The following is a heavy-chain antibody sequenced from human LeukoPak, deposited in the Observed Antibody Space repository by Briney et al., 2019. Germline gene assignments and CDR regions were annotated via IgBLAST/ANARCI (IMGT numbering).Heavy chain of an antibody. Sequence: GGSLRLSCAASGFTFSDYYMSWIRQAPGKGLEWVSAISGSGGSTYYADSVKGRFTISRDNSKNTLYLQMNSLRAEDTAVYYCAKGSHVLLWFGELLGAFDIWGQGTMVTVSS. CDR1: GFTFSDYY. J-gene: IGHJ3*02. V-gene: IGHV3-23*01. CDR3: AKGSHVLLWFGELLGAFDI. CDR2: ISGSGGST. D-gene: IGHD3-10*01.